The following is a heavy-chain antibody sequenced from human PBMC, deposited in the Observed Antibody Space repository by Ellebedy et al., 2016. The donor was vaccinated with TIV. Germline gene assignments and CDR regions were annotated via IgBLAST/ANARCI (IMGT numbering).Heavy chain of an antibody. CDR2: IYYTGST. Sequence: SETLSLTCTVSGGSISRSSYYWGWIRQPPQKGLEWIGSIYYTGSTFYNPSLKSRFTISVDTSKSQFSLRLTSVTAAYTAVYYCARWFGELLYVRWFDPWGQGTLVTVSS. CDR3: ARWFGELLYVRWFDP. CDR1: GGSISRSSYY. V-gene: IGHV4-39*01. J-gene: IGHJ5*02. D-gene: IGHD3-10*01.